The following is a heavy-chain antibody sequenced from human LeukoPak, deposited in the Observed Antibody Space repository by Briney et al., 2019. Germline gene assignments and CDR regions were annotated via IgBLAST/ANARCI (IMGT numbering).Heavy chain of an antibody. CDR2: IIPLFGTA. CDR1: GGTFSSYA. CDR3: ASATLRCSGGSCYEMDV. J-gene: IGHJ6*04. D-gene: IGHD2-15*01. V-gene: IGHV1-69*06. Sequence: ASVKVSCKASGGTFSSYAISWVRQAPGQGLEWMGGIIPLFGTANYAQKFQGRVTIIADKSTSTAYMELSSLRSEDTAVYYCASATLRCSGGSCYEMDVWGKGTTVTVSS.